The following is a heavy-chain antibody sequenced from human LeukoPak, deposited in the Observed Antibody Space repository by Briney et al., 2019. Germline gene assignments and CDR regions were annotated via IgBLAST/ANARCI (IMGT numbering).Heavy chain of an antibody. CDR1: GYTFTNYW. V-gene: IGHV5-51*01. CDR2: VFPGDSDT. Sequence: PGESLKISCKVSGYTFTNYWIAWVRQMPGEGLEWMAYVFPGDSDTRYSPSFQGQVTVSADKSITTAYLQWSSLKASDTAIYFCARRPYDSSAYYDYWGQGTLVTVSS. J-gene: IGHJ4*02. CDR3: ARRPYDSSAYYDY. D-gene: IGHD3-22*01.